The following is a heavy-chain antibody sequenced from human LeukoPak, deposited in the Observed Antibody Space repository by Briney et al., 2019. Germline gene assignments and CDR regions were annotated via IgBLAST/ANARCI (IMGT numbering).Heavy chain of an antibody. D-gene: IGHD6-13*01. J-gene: IGHJ4*02. V-gene: IGHV4-61*08. Sequence: SETLSLTCTVSGGSISSGDYYWSWIRQPPGKGLEWIGYIYYSGGTNYNPSLKSRVTISVDTSKNQFSLKLSSVTAADTAVYYCARRVYSSSWSYYFDYWGQGTLVTVSS. CDR3: ARRVYSSSWSYYFDY. CDR2: IYYSGGT. CDR1: GGSISSGDYY.